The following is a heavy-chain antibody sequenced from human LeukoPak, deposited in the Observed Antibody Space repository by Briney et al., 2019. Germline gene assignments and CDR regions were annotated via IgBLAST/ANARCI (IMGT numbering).Heavy chain of an antibody. J-gene: IGHJ4*02. V-gene: IGHV3-74*01. CDR1: GFTFSSYW. D-gene: IGHD3-3*01. Sequence: PGGSPRLSCAASGFTFSSYWMHWVRQAPGKGLVWVSRINTDGSSTSYADSVKGRFTISRDNAKNTLYLQMNSLRAEDTAVYYCARAGLRSGYYSFDYWGQGTLVTVSS. CDR2: INTDGSST. CDR3: ARAGLRSGYYSFDY.